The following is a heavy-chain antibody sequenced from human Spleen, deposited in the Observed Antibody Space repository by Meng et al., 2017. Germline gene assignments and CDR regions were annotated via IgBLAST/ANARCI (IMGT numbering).Heavy chain of an antibody. CDR1: GYTLSSFG. J-gene: IGHJ4*02. CDR2: ISAYNGNT. Sequence: ASAKISCKASGYTLSSFGVSWVRQAPGQGLEWLGWISAYNGNTNYAQKLQGRVIMTTDTSTSTAYMELRSLRSDDTALYYCARDYGDNGYHLDYWGQGTLVTVSS. CDR3: ARDYGDNGYHLDY. D-gene: IGHD4-17*01. V-gene: IGHV1-18*01.